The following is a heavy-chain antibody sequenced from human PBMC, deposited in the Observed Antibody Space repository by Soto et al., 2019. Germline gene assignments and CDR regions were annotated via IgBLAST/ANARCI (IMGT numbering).Heavy chain of an antibody. CDR3: GHRQWLGHIDY. V-gene: IGHV2-5*02. D-gene: IGHD6-19*01. Sequence: SGPTLVNPTQTLTLTCSFSGFSLSTSGVGVGWIRQPPGKALEWLALIYWDDDKHYSPSLKSRLTVTKDTSKNRVVLTMTNMDPMDTASYYCGHRQWLGHIDYWGQGTLVTVSS. CDR1: GFSLSTSGVG. J-gene: IGHJ4*02. CDR2: IYWDDDK.